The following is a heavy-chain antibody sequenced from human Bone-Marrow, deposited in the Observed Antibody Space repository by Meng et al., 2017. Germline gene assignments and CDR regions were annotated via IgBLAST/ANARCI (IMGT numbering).Heavy chain of an antibody. Sequence: QGQRQQCGAGLLKPSETLSLTCVVSGGSFSDYYWSWIRQPPGKGLEWIGEINHSGSTNYNPSLESRATISVDTSQNNLSLKLSSVTAADSAVYYCASWIYSCGWQWGQGALVTVSS. J-gene: IGHJ4*02. D-gene: IGHD6-19*01. CDR3: ASWIYSCGWQ. CDR2: INHSGST. CDR1: GGSFSDYY. V-gene: IGHV4-34*01.